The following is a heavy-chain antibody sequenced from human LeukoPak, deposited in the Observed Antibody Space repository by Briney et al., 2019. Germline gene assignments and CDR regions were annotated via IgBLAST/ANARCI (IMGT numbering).Heavy chain of an antibody. CDR1: GYTFTDHY. Sequence: ASVKVSCKASGYTFTDHYMHWVRQAPGQGLEWMGIINPSVGTTLYSQKFQGRVTLTRDTSTTTVYMEVTSLRSDDTAVYYCAREEMMVILALDMWGQGTMVTVSS. V-gene: IGHV1-46*01. D-gene: IGHD3-22*01. CDR2: INPSVGTT. J-gene: IGHJ3*02. CDR3: AREEMMVILALDM.